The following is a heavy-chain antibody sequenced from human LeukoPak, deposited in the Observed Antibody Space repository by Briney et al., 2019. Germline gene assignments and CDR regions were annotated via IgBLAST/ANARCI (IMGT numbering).Heavy chain of an antibody. D-gene: IGHD3-22*01. CDR3: ARDYYDSSGPWPYFDY. V-gene: IGHV3-7*01. Sequence: GGSLRLSCAASGFTVSSYWMSWVRQAPGKGREWVANIKQDGSEKYYVDSVKGRFTISRDNAKNSLYLQMNSLRAEDTAVYYCARDYYDSSGPWPYFDYWGQGTLVTVSS. J-gene: IGHJ4*02. CDR2: IKQDGSEK. CDR1: GFTVSSYW.